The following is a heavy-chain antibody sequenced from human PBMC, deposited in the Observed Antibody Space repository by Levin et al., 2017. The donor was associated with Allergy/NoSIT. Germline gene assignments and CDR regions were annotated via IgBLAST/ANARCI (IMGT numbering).Heavy chain of an antibody. D-gene: IGHD2-15*01. CDR3: ARDHCSGGSCYSGWFDP. CDR2: ISSSSSYT. CDR1: GFTFSDYY. V-gene: IGHV3-11*06. Sequence: GESLKISCAASGFTFSDYYMSWIRQAPGKGLEWVSYISSSSSYTNYADSVKGRFTISRDNAKNSLYLQMNSLRAEDTAVYYCARDHCSGGSCYSGWFDPWGQGTLVTVSS. J-gene: IGHJ5*02.